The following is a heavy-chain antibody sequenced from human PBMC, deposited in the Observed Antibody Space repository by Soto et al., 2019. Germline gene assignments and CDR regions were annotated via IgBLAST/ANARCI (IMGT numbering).Heavy chain of an antibody. J-gene: IGHJ4*02. CDR3: ARRPVYCSSTSCQNHPFDY. V-gene: IGHV4-4*02. CDR1: GGSISSSNW. CDR2: IYHSGST. Sequence: SETLSLTCAVSGGSISSSNWWSWVRQPPGKGLEWIGEIYHSGSTNYNPSLKSRVTISVDKSKNQFSLKLSSVTAADTAVYYCARRPVYCSSTSCQNHPFDYWGQGTLVTVSS. D-gene: IGHD2-2*01.